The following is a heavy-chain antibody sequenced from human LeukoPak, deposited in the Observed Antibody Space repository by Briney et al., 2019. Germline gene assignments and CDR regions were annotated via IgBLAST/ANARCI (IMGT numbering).Heavy chain of an antibody. D-gene: IGHD3-10*01. CDR1: GGSISSYY. CDR2: IYYSGTT. Sequence: PSETLSLTCTVSGGSISSYYWSWIRQPPGKGLEWIGYIYYSGTTNYNPPLKSRVTISVDTSKNQFSLKLSSVTAADTAVYYCARGAQYYYGSGSYYSYWGQGTLVTVSS. J-gene: IGHJ4*02. CDR3: ARGAQYYYGSGSYYSY. V-gene: IGHV4-59*01.